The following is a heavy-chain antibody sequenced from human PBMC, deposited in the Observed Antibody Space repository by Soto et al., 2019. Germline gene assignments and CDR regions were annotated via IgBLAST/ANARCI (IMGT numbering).Heavy chain of an antibody. J-gene: IGHJ5*02. CDR2: IYHSGST. D-gene: IGHD6-19*01. V-gene: IGHV4-38-2*02. CDR3: ARDGRSGIAVAGTGGGSWFDP. Sequence: PSETLSLTCAVSGYSISSGYYWGWIRQPPGKGLEWIGSIYHSGSTYYNPSLKSRVTISVDTSKNQFSLKLSSVTAADTAVYYCARDGRSGIAVAGTGGGSWFDPWGQGTLVTVSS. CDR1: GYSISSGYY.